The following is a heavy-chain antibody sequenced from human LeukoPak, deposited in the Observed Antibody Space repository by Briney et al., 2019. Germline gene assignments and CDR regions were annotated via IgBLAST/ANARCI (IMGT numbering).Heavy chain of an antibody. D-gene: IGHD1-26*01. CDR1: GYTFTTYY. CDR3: TRGGWELLHGPLKYFDY. CDR2: INPSGGLT. V-gene: IGHV1-46*03. Sequence: ASVKVSFKASGYTFTTYYIHWVRQAPGQGLEWMGMINPSGGLTIYAQKFRGRVTMTRDTSTSTVYMELSSLRSEDTAVYYCTRGGWELLHGPLKYFDYWGQGTLVTVSA. J-gene: IGHJ4*02.